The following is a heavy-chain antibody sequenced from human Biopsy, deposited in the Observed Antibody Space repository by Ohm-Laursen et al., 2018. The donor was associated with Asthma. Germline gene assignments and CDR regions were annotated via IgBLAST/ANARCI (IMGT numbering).Heavy chain of an antibody. CDR1: GFTFSSYS. V-gene: IGHV3-64D*08. J-gene: IGHJ6*02. CDR2: IATDGSNK. D-gene: IGHD3-3*01. Sequence: SLRLSCAASGFTFSSYSMHWVRQAPGRGPEYVSFIATDGSNKFYADSVKGRFTVSRDNSKHTLYLHMTGLRADDTGVYYCVKDHSAGYYYFDDWGQGTTVTVSS. CDR3: VKDHSAGYYYFDD.